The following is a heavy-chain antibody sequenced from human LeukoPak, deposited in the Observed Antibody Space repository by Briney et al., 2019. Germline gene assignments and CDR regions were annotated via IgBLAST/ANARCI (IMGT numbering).Heavy chain of an antibody. CDR1: GGSISSYY. J-gene: IGHJ6*02. V-gene: IGHV4-59*01. D-gene: IGHD5-12*01. CDR2: IYYSGST. Sequence: SETLSLTCTVSGGSISSYYWSWIRQPPGKGLEWIGYIYYSGSTNYNTSLKSRVTISVDTSKNQFSLKLSSVTAADTAVYYCARDGGPPTNYYYGMDVWGQGTTVTVSS. CDR3: ARDGGPPTNYYYGMDV.